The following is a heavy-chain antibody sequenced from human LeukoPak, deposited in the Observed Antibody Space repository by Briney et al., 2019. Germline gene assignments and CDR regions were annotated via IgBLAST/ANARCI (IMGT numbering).Heavy chain of an antibody. D-gene: IGHD6-6*01. CDR2: IYHSGDT. CDR3: ARAKRREYSSSFVDY. V-gene: IGHV4-39*07. Sequence: SETLSLTCTVSGGSVTTSYYWGWIRQPPGKRLEWIGSIYHSGDTYYNPSLKSRVTISVDTSKNQFSLKLSSVTAADTAVYYCARAKRREYSSSFVDYWGQGTLVTVSS. J-gene: IGHJ4*02. CDR1: GGSVTTSYY.